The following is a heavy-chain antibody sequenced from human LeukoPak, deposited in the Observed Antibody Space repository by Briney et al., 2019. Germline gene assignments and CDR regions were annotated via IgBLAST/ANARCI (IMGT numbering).Heavy chain of an antibody. CDR2: IYYSGST. V-gene: IGHV4-59*08. CDR1: GFTFSNAW. J-gene: IGHJ5*02. CDR3: ARTYSSGWRRWFDP. Sequence: GSLRLSCAASGFTFSNAWMSWIRQPPGKGLEWIGYIYYSGSTNYNPPLKSRVTISVDTSKNQFSLKLSSVTAADTAVYYCARTYSSGWRRWFDPWGQGTLVTVSS. D-gene: IGHD6-19*01.